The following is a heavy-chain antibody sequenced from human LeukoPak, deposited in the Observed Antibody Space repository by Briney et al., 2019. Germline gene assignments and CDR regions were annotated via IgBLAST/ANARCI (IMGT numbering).Heavy chain of an antibody. Sequence: SETLSLTCTVSGGSISSSSYYWGWIRQPPGKGLVWFGSIYYSGSTYYNPSVKSRVTISVDTSKNQFSLKLSSVTAADTAVYYCARSIFGVVIPDDWGKGTLVTVSS. D-gene: IGHD3-3*01. V-gene: IGHV4-39*01. J-gene: IGHJ4*02. CDR1: GGSISSSSYY. CDR3: ARSIFGVVIPDD. CDR2: IYYSGST.